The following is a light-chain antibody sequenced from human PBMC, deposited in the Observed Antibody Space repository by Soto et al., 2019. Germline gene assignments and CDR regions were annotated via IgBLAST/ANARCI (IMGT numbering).Light chain of an antibody. J-gene: IGKJ2*01. CDR2: GAS. CDR3: QQYGTSPYT. Sequence: EIVLTQSPGTLSLSPGERATLSCRASQSVSSSFLAWYQQKPGQTPRLLIYGASNMATGIPDRFSGSGSGTDFTLTISRLGPEDFAVYYCQQYGTSPYTFGQGTKLEIK. V-gene: IGKV3-20*01. CDR1: QSVSSSF.